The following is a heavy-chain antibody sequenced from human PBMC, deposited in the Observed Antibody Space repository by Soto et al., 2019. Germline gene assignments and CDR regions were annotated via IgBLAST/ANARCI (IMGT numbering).Heavy chain of an antibody. D-gene: IGHD3-16*01. J-gene: IGHJ3*02. CDR1: GVTFSSYA. V-gene: IGHV1-69*13. CDR3: ARDRGEMAVTGDAFDI. CDR2: IIPIFGTA. Sequence: VKVSCKASGVTFSSYAISWVRQAPGQGLEWMGGIIPIFGTANYAQKVQGRVTITADEYTSTAYMELSSLRSEDTAVYYCARDRGEMAVTGDAFDIWGQGTMVTVSS.